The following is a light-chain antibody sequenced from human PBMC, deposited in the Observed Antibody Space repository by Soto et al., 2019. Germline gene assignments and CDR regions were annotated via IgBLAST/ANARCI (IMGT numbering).Light chain of an antibody. CDR3: QQFATSPLT. CDR1: QTVDSY. CDR2: DTS. J-gene: IGKJ4*01. Sequence: LTQSPAILSLSPGEKATLSCTASQTVDSYMAWYQQRPGQPPRLLIHDTSHRASGVPARFRGSGSGTDFTLTITSLEPEDFAVYYCQQFATSPLTFGGGTKVEIK. V-gene: IGKV3-11*01.